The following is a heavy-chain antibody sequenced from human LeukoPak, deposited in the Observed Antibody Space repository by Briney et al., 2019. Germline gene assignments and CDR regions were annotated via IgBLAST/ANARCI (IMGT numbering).Heavy chain of an antibody. CDR2: ISSSSSTTI. D-gene: IGHD6-13*01. J-gene: IGHJ4*02. V-gene: IGHV3-11*01. CDR3: AKGGSSWSYYFDY. CDR1: GFTFSDYY. Sequence: PGGSLRLSCAASGFTFSDYYMSWIRQAPGKGLEWVSYISSSSSTTIFYADSVKGRFTISRDNAKNSLYLQMNSLRADDTAVYYCAKGGSSWSYYFDYWGQGTLVTVSS.